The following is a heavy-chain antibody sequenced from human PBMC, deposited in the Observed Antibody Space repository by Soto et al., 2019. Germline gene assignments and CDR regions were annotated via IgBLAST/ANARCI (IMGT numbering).Heavy chain of an antibody. J-gene: IGHJ4*02. Sequence: EVQLVESGGGLVQPGGSLRLSCAASGFTFSSYSMNWVRQAPGKGLEWVSSISSSSSYIYYADSVKGRFTISRDNAKNSLYMQKTSLRAEDTAVYSCASVRAAYHASSGPLCWGQGTLVTVSS. CDR1: GFTFSSYS. CDR2: ISSSSSYI. D-gene: IGHD3-22*01. V-gene: IGHV3-21*01. CDR3: ASVRAAYHASSGPLC.